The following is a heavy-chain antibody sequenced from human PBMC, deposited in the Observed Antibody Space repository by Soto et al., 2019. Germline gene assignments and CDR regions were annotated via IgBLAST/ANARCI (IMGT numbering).Heavy chain of an antibody. CDR3: ARGIAVAGYYFDY. CDR2: INPNSGGT. CDR1: GYTFTGYY. V-gene: IGHV1-2*04. J-gene: IGHJ4*02. Sequence: ASVKVSCKASGYTFTGYYMHWVRQAPGQGLEWMGWINPNSGGTNYAQKFQGWVTMTRDTSISTAYMELSRLRSDDTAVYYCARGIAVAGYYFDYWGQGTLVTVSS. D-gene: IGHD6-19*01.